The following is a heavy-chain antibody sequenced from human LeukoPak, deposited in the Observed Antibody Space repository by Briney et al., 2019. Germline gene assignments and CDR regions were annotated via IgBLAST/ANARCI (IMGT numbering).Heavy chain of an antibody. J-gene: IGHJ4*01. CDR2: IWYDGSNK. CDR3: ARDLTQLALFDY. V-gene: IGHV3-33*01. Sequence: GGSLRLSCAASGFTFSNYGMHWVRQAPGKGLEWVAVIWYDGSNKYYADSVKGRFTLSRDNSKNTLFLQMNSLRPEDTAVYFCARDLTQLALFDYWGHGTLVTVSS. D-gene: IGHD6-13*01. CDR1: GFTFSNYG.